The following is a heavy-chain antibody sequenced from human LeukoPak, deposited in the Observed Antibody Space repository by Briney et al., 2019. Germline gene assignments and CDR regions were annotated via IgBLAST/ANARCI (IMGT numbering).Heavy chain of an antibody. D-gene: IGHD3-22*01. Sequence: GGSLRLSCAASGFTFSSYAMSWVRQAPGKGLEWVSAISGSSGNTYYADSVKGRFTISRDNSKNMLYLQMNNLRAEDTALYYCAKDFDSYYDSTGYGASFSYWGQGTLVTVSS. CDR2: ISGSSGNT. CDR1: GFTFSSYA. V-gene: IGHV3-23*01. CDR3: AKDFDSYYDSTGYGASFSY. J-gene: IGHJ4*02.